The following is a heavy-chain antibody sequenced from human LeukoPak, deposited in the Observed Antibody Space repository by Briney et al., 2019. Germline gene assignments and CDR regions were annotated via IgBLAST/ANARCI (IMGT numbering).Heavy chain of an antibody. Sequence: PGGSLRLSCAASGFTFTTFWMSWVRQAPGKGLAWVANIKQDGSGRYYVDSVKGRFTISRDNAKNSLYLQMNSLRAEDTGVYYCAGSGWQVYLDYWGQGALVTVSS. J-gene: IGHJ4*02. CDR3: AGSGWQVYLDY. D-gene: IGHD6-19*01. CDR2: IKQDGSGR. CDR1: GFTFTTFW. V-gene: IGHV3-7*01.